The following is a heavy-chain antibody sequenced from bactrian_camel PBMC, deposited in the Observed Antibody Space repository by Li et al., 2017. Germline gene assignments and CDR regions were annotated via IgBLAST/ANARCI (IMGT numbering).Heavy chain of an antibody. J-gene: IGHJ4*01. V-gene: IGHV3S45*01. CDR1: IDYSTTLC. D-gene: IGHD2*01. CDR3: AAGQGFDPRYCSGGYFKAFDFNC. CDR2: IYKGDDKA. Sequence: HVQLVESGGGSARAGGTLTLSCAAAIDYSTTLCMAWFRQAPGKGREAVAVIYKGDDKAWYTASVKGRFTISQDNAKNMVYLQMNNLDPEDTAMYTCAAGQGFDPRYCSGGYFKAFDFNCRGQGTQVTVS.